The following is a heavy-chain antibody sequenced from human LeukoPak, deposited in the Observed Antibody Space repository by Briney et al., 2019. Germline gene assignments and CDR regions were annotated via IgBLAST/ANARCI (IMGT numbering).Heavy chain of an antibody. CDR3: ARLRDTAMVHDY. J-gene: IGHJ4*02. CDR1: GYSFTSYW. CDR2: IDPSDSYT. Sequence: GESLKISCEGSGYSFTSYWITWVRQMPGKGLEWMGRIDPSDSYTNYSPSFQGHVTVSADKSISTAYLQWSSLKVSDTAMYYCARLRDTAMVHDYWGQGTLVTVSS. D-gene: IGHD5-18*01. V-gene: IGHV5-10-1*01.